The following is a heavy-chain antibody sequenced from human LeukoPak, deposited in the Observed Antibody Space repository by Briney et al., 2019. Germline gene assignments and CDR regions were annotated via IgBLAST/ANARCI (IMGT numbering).Heavy chain of an antibody. CDR3: ARLSSYYGILTGYLASYYYGMDV. V-gene: IGHV4-59*08. CDR2: IYYSGST. Sequence: SETLSLTCTVSGGSISSYYWSWIRQPPGKGLEWIGYIYYSGSTNYNPSLKSRVTISVDTSKNQFSLKLSSVTAADTAVYYCARLSSYYGILTGYLASYYYGMDVWGQGTTVTVSS. CDR1: GGSISSYY. J-gene: IGHJ6*02. D-gene: IGHD3-9*01.